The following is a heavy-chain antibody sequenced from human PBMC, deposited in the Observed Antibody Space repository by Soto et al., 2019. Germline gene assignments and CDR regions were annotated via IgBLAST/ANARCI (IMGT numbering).Heavy chain of an antibody. D-gene: IGHD3-22*01. J-gene: IGHJ4*02. CDR1: GFTFSNYA. V-gene: IGHV3-30-3*01. CDR3: ARGHGYYDSSGYFDY. CDR2: ISYDGSNK. Sequence: ESGGGVVQPGRSLRLSCAASGFTFSNYAMHWVRQAPGKGLEWVAVISYDGSNKYYADSVKGRFTISRDNSKNTLYLQMNSLRAEDTAVYHCARGHGYYDSSGYFDYWGQGTLVTVSS.